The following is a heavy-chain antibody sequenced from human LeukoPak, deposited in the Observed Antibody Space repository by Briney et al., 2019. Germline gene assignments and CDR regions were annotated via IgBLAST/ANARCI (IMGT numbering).Heavy chain of an antibody. Sequence: GASVKVSCKASGYTFTGYYMHWVRQAPGQGLEWMGWINPNSGGTNYAQKFQGWVTMTRDTSISTAYMELSSLRSEDTAVYYCAREVREMADPCYFDYWGQGTLVTVSS. CDR3: AREVREMADPCYFDY. V-gene: IGHV1-2*04. D-gene: IGHD5-24*01. J-gene: IGHJ4*02. CDR2: INPNSGGT. CDR1: GYTFTGYY.